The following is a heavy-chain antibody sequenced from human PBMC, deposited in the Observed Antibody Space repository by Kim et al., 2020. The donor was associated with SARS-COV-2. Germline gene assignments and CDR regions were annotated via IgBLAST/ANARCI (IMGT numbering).Heavy chain of an antibody. D-gene: IGHD4-17*01. Sequence: GGSLRLSCAASGFTFSSYAMHWVPQAPGKGLEWVAVISYDGSNKYYEDPVKGRFTISRDNDKNTLYLQMNSLKAEDTAVYYCARGREYGDYVGSVDYWGQGTLVTVSS. CDR3: ARGREYGDYVGSVDY. CDR2: ISYDGSNK. CDR1: GFTFSSYA. V-gene: IGHV3-30*04. J-gene: IGHJ4*02.